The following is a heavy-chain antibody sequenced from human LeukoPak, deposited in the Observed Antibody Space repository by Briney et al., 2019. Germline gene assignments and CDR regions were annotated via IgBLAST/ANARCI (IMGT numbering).Heavy chain of an antibody. J-gene: IGHJ4*02. CDR1: GGSISSGSYY. CDR3: EREDIYDYVWGSYRLH. Sequence: SETLSLTCTVSGGSISSGSYYWSWIRQPAGKGLEWIGRIYTSGSTNYNPSLKSRVTISVDTSKNQFSLKLSSVTAADTAVYYCEREDIYDYVWGSYRLHWGQGTLVTVSS. CDR2: IYTSGST. D-gene: IGHD3-16*02. V-gene: IGHV4-61*02.